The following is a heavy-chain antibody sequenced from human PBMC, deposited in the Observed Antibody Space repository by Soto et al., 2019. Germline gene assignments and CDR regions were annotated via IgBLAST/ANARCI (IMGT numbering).Heavy chain of an antibody. CDR2: IDYSGRD. CDR1: GVSISSDNYF. Sequence: SETLSLTCTVSGVSISSDNYFWSWIRQHPGKGLEWIGYIDYSGRDYYNPSLKSRVTTSVDTSKNQFSLMLSSVTVADAATYYCAREFKSAAASAAFYIWGQGTVVTVSS. D-gene: IGHD2-15*01. V-gene: IGHV4-31*02. J-gene: IGHJ3*02. CDR3: AREFKSAAASAAFYI.